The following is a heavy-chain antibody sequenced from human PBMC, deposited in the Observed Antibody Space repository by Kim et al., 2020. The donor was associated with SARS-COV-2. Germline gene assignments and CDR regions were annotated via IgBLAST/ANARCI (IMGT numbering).Heavy chain of an antibody. D-gene: IGHD3-22*01. J-gene: IGHJ3*02. CDR2: ISYDGSNK. CDR3: ADSSSNAFDI. Sequence: GGSLRPSCAASGFTFSSYAMHWVRQAPGKGLEWVAVISYDGSNKYYADSVKGRFTISRDNSKNTLYLQMNSLRAEDTAVYYCADSSSNAFDIWGQGTMVTVSS. CDR1: GFTFSSYA. V-gene: IGHV3-30*04.